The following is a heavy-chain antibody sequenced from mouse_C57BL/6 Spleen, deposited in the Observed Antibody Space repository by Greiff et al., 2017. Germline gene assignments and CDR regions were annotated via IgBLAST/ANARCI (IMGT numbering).Heavy chain of an antibody. CDR2: INPNNGGT. CDR1: GYTFTDYY. CDR3: AREGLDRTWFAY. Sequence: EVQLQQSGPELVKPGASVKISCKASGYTFTDYYMNWVKQSHGKSLEWIGDINPNNGGTSYNQKFKGKATLTVDKSSSTAYMELRSLTSEDSAVYYCAREGLDRTWFAYWGQGTLVTVSA. J-gene: IGHJ3*01. D-gene: IGHD2-2*01. V-gene: IGHV1-26*01.